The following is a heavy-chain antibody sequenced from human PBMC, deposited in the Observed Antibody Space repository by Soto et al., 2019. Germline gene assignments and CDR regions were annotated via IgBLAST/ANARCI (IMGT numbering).Heavy chain of an antibody. V-gene: IGHV1-69*12. D-gene: IGHD2-2*01. CDR1: GGTFSSYA. Sequence: QVQLVQSGAEVKKPGSSVKVSCEASGGTFSSYAISWVRQAPGQGLEWMGGIIPIFGTANYAQKFQGRVTITADESTSTAYMELSSLRFEDTAVYYCARHVPAAGYYYGMDVWGQGTTVTVSS. CDR3: ARHVPAAGYYYGMDV. CDR2: IIPIFGTA. J-gene: IGHJ6*02.